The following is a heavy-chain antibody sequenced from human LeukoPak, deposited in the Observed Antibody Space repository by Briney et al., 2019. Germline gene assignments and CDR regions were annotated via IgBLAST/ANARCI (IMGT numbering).Heavy chain of an antibody. V-gene: IGHV4-34*01. J-gene: IGHJ4*02. CDR3: ARDLYGDFWGGYFDN. D-gene: IGHD3-3*01. Sequence: SETLSLTCAVYGGSFSGYYWSWIRQPPGKGLGWIGEINHSGSTNYNPSLKSRVTISVDTSKNHFSLKLSSVTAADTAVYYCARDLYGDFWGGYFDNWGQGTLVTVSS. CDR2: INHSGST. CDR1: GGSFSGYY.